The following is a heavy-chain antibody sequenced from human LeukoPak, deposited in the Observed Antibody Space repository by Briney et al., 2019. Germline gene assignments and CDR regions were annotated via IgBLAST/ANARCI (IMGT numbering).Heavy chain of an antibody. J-gene: IGHJ4*02. CDR2: IYYSGST. CDR3: ARHPSYGSGSYFQTPLYYFDY. CDR1: GGSISSYY. Sequence: PSETLSLTCTVSGGSISSYYWSWIRQPPGKGLEWIGDIYYSGSTNYNPSLKSRVTISVDTSKNQFSLKLSSVTAADTAVYYCARHPSYGSGSYFQTPLYYFDYWGQGALVTVSS. V-gene: IGHV4-59*08. D-gene: IGHD3-10*01.